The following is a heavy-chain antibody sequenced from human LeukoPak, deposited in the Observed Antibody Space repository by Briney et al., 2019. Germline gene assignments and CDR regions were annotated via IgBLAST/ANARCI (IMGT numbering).Heavy chain of an antibody. J-gene: IGHJ4*02. D-gene: IGHD4-17*01. V-gene: IGHV1-69*06. CDR1: GGTFSSYA. CDR2: VIPIFGTA. Sequence: SVKVSCKASGGTFSSYAISWVRQAPGQGLEWMGGVIPIFGTADYAQKFQGRVTITADKSTSTAYMELSSLRSEDTAVYYCARGSPYGDFYFDYWGQGTLVTVSS. CDR3: ARGSPYGDFYFDY.